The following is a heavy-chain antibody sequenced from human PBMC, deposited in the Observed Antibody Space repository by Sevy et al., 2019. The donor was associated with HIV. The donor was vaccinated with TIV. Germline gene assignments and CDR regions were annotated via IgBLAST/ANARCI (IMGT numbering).Heavy chain of an antibody. CDR3: ARSIQPRDTGYSSGWYRPTGWFDP. D-gene: IGHD6-19*01. V-gene: IGHV3-21*01. CDR2: ISSSSSYI. Sequence: GGSLRLSFAASGFTFSSYSMNWVRQAPGKGLEWVSSISSSSSYIYYADSVKGRFTISRDNAKNSLYLQMNSLRAEDTAVYYCARSIQPRDTGYSSGWYRPTGWFDPWGQGTLVTVSS. CDR1: GFTFSSYS. J-gene: IGHJ5*02.